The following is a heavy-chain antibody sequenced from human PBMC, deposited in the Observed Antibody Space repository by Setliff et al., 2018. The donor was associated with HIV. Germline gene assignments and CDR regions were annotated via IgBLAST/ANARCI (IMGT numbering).Heavy chain of an antibody. Sequence: SVKVSCKTSGGTFSSYTISWVRQTPGQGLEWMGGIIPIFGTTNYAPKFQGRVTLTAEESASTTYMELSRLRSDDTAVYYCARDLGRSLDYWGQGTLVTVS. V-gene: IGHV1-69*13. CDR3: ARDLGRSLDY. CDR2: IIPIFGTT. CDR1: GGTFSSYT. J-gene: IGHJ4*02.